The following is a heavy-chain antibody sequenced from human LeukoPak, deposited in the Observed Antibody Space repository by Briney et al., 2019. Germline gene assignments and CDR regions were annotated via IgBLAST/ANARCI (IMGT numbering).Heavy chain of an antibody. D-gene: IGHD3-22*01. V-gene: IGHV4-59*01. CDR2: IYYSGST. J-gene: IGHJ4*02. CDR1: GGSISSYY. CDR3: ARGRMGDYYDSSGGNNFGY. Sequence: SETLSLTCTVSGGSISSYYWSWLRQPPGKGLEWIGYIYYSGSTNYNPSLKSRVTISVDTSKNQFSLKLSSVTAADTAVYYCARGRMGDYYDSSGGNNFGYWGQGTLVTVSS.